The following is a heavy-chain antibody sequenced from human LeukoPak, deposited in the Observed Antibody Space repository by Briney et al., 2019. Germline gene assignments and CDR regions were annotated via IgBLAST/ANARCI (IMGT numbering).Heavy chain of an antibody. D-gene: IGHD2-2*01. Sequence: GGSLRLSCEASGFASSFYAMSWLRQPPGKGLEWVSTINANSGSTSYAASVRGRFTISRDNSKNTLYLQMNSLRAEDTAVYYCARGYCSSTRCYPGYFDFWGQGTLVTVSS. CDR2: INANSGST. CDR3: ARGYCSSTRCYPGYFDF. CDR1: GFASSFYA. V-gene: IGHV3-23*01. J-gene: IGHJ4*02.